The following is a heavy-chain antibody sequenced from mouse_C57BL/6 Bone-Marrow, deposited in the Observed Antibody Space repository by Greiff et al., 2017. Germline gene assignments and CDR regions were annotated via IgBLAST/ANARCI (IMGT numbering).Heavy chain of an antibody. Sequence: QVQLQQSGAELARPGASVKLSCKASGYTFTSYGISWVQQSTGQGLEWIGEIYPRSGHTYYHEKFKGKATLTADKSSSTAYMELRSLTSEDSAVYFCARDYGSPFAYWGQGTLVTVSA. J-gene: IGHJ3*01. D-gene: IGHD1-1*01. CDR1: GYTFTSYG. V-gene: IGHV1-81*01. CDR3: ARDYGSPFAY. CDR2: IYPRSGHT.